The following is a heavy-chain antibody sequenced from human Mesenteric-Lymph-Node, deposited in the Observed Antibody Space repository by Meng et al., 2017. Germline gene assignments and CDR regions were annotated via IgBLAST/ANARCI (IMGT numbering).Heavy chain of an antibody. J-gene: IGHJ4*02. V-gene: IGHV1-18*01. Sequence: ASVKVSCKASGYTFSNFAISWVRQAPGQGLEWMGWISAYNGNTNYAQKLQGGLTMTTDTSTSTAYVGLRRLRSDDTGVYYCARVHDFWSGYLVLFDYWGQGTLVTVSS. CDR1: GYTFSNFA. CDR3: ARVHDFWSGYLVLFDY. D-gene: IGHD3-3*01. CDR2: ISAYNGNT.